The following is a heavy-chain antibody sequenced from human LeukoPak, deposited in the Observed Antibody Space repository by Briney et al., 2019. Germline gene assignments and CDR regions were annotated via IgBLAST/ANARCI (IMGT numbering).Heavy chain of an antibody. D-gene: IGHD3-10*01. CDR2: ISGSGGST. CDR3: AKDGGMVRGVAWDY. CDR1: GFTFSSYA. V-gene: IGHV3-23*01. Sequence: GGSLRLSCAASGFTFSSYAMSWVRQAPGKGLEWVSAISGSGGSTYYADSVKGRFTISRDNSKNTLYLQMNSLRAEDTAVYYCAKDGGMVRGVAWDYWGQGTLVTVSS. J-gene: IGHJ4*02.